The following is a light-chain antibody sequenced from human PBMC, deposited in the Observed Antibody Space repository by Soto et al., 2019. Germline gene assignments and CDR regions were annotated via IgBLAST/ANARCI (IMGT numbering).Light chain of an antibody. V-gene: IGKV3-15*01. J-gene: IGKJ4*02. CDR1: QSVSSN. Sequence: IGMTQSPSTLSVSPGERATLSCRASQSVSSNLSWYQQKPGQAPRLLIYGASTRATGIPARFSGSGSGTEFTLTISSLQSEDFAVYYCQQYNNWPLFGGGTKVDI. CDR3: QQYNNWPL. CDR2: GAS.